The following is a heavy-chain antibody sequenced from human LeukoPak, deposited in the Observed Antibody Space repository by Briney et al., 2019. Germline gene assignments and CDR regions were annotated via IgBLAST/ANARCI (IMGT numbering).Heavy chain of an antibody. Sequence: PGGSLRLSCAASGFTFSTYAMHWVRRAPGEGLEYVSAISSNGGNTYYADSVKGRFTISRDNSKNTLSLQMGSLRAEDMAVYYCARLYCSSTSCLLDYWGQGTLVTVSS. CDR3: ARLYCSSTSCLLDY. V-gene: IGHV3-64*02. J-gene: IGHJ4*02. CDR1: GFTFSTYA. D-gene: IGHD2-2*01. CDR2: ISSNGGNT.